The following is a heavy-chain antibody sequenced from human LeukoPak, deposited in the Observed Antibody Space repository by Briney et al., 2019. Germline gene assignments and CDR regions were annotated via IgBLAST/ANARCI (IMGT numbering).Heavy chain of an antibody. CDR2: ISGSGGST. CDR1: GFTFSSYA. V-gene: IGHV3-23*01. Sequence: PGGSLRLSCAASGFTFSSYAMSWVRQAPGKGLEWVSAISGSGGSTYYADSVKGRFTISRDNSKNTLYLQMNSLRAEDTAVYCCAKVRLPIGALDYWGQGTLVTVSS. J-gene: IGHJ4*02. CDR3: AKVRLPIGALDY. D-gene: IGHD3-16*01.